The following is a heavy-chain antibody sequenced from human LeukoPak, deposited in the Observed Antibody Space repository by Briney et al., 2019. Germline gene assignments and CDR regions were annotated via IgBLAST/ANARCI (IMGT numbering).Heavy chain of an antibody. CDR1: GGSFSGYY. D-gene: IGHD5-24*01. CDR3: AGFRGIQRDGYIFC. V-gene: IGHV4-34*01. Sequence: SETLSLTCAVYGGSFSGYYWSWISQPPRKRLEWIGEINHSGSTNYNPSLKSRVTISVDTSKTQFSLKLSSVTAADTAVYYCAGFRGIQRDGYIFCWGQGTLVTVSS. J-gene: IGHJ4*02. CDR2: INHSGST.